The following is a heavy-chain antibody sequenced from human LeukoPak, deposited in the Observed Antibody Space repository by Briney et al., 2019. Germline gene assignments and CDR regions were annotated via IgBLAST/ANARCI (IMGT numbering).Heavy chain of an antibody. Sequence: SETLSLTCAVYGGSFSGYYWSWIRQPPGKGLEWIGEINHSGSTNYNPSLKSRVTISVDTSKNQFSLKLSSVTAADTAVYYCARDPALNWYYMDVWGKGTTVTVSS. D-gene: IGHD2-8*02. CDR3: ARDPALNWYYMDV. J-gene: IGHJ6*03. CDR2: INHSGST. CDR1: GGSFSGYY. V-gene: IGHV4-34*01.